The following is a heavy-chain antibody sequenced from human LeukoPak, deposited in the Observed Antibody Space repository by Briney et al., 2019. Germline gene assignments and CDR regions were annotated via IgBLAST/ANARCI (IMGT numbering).Heavy chain of an antibody. J-gene: IGHJ6*02. Sequence: PGGSLRLSCVASGFTLSNAWMSWVSQAPGKWLKWVGRIKTITDDGTTDYAAPVTGRFTISRDDSKNMLFLQMNTLKTEDTAVYYCTTPAFLGKSPYGLDVWGQGTTVTVSS. D-gene: IGHD3-3*01. CDR1: GFTLSNAW. CDR3: TTPAFLGKSPYGLDV. V-gene: IGHV3-15*01. CDR2: IKTITDDGTT.